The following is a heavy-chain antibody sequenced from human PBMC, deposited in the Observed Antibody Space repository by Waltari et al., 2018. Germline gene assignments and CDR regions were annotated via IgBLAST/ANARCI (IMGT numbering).Heavy chain of an antibody. D-gene: IGHD3-16*02. CDR3: ARGGYNIWGSYRPSYFDY. CDR2: INHSGST. CDR1: GGTLRGYY. Sequence: QVQLQQWGAGLLKPSETLSLTCAVYGGTLRGYYCSWIRPPPGKWMEWIGEINHSGSTNYNPSLKSRVTISVDTSKNQFSLKLSSVTAADTAVYYCARGGYNIWGSYRPSYFDYWGQGTLVTVSS. V-gene: IGHV4-34*01. J-gene: IGHJ4*02.